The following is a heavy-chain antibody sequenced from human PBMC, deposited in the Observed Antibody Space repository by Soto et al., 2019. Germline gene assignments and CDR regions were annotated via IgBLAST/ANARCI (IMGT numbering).Heavy chain of an antibody. CDR2: VYHNGGA. Sequence: PSETLSLTGTVSGVCIRNSHSFWAWIRQPPGKGLQFIASVYHNGGAHYNSSLKSRVTISVDTANNQVSLRMRSLTAADTAFYYCGRVVEGATRHTDPDSWGQGILVTVS. J-gene: IGHJ5*01. CDR3: GRVVEGATRHTDPDS. D-gene: IGHD2-21*01. CDR1: GVCIRNSHSF. V-gene: IGHV4-39*01.